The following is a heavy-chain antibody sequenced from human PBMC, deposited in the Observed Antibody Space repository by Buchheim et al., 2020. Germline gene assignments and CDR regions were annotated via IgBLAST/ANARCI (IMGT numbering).Heavy chain of an antibody. D-gene: IGHD1-1*01. Sequence: QLQLQESGPGLVKTSETLSLTCSVSGDSIGGSRVFWGWARQPPGKGPEWIGSTNDSGSTYYTPSLKSRVTISVDTTSNQFSLRLRSVTASDTAVYFCARHFTNWNFDYWGQG. CDR1: GDSIGGSRVF. CDR3: ARHFTNWNFDY. CDR2: TNDSGST. V-gene: IGHV4-39*01. J-gene: IGHJ4*02.